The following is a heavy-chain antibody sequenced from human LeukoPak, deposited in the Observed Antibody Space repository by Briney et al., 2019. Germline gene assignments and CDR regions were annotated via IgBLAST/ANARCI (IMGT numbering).Heavy chain of an antibody. CDR2: IKHDGSDK. J-gene: IGHJ3*01. CDR1: GFTFSSYR. Sequence: GGSLRLSCAAFGFTFSSYRMSWVRQAPGRGLEWVANIKHDGSDKYYVDSVKGRFTISRDNAKNSLYLQMNSLRAEDTAVFYCARRGAAAGRNAFDLWGQGTMVTVSS. V-gene: IGHV3-7*05. D-gene: IGHD6-13*01. CDR3: ARRGAAAGRNAFDL.